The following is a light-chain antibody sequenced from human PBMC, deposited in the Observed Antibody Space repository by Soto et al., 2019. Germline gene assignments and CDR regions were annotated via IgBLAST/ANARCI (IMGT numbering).Light chain of an antibody. CDR3: AAWDDSLSGLV. CDR1: SSNIGSKP. V-gene: IGLV1-44*01. CDR2: NTN. J-gene: IGLJ2*01. Sequence: QSVLTQPPSASGTPGQRVTISCSGSSSNIGSKPVNWYQQLPGAAPKLLIHNTNQRPSGVPDRFSGSKSGTSASLAISGLQSDDEAHYYCAAWDDSLSGLVFGGGTKLTVL.